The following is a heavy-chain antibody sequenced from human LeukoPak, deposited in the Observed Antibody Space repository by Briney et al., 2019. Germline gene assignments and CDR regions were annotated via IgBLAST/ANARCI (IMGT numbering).Heavy chain of an antibody. V-gene: IGHV5-10-1*01. CDR2: IDPSDSYT. Sequence: GESLKISCKASGYDFTSSWINWVRQMPGKGLEWMGKIDPSDSYTNYSPSFQGHVTISSDKSISTAYLQWSTLKASDTAMYYCARHEGGYAASDYWGQGTLVTVSS. CDR3: ARHEGGYAASDY. J-gene: IGHJ4*02. CDR1: GYDFTSSW. D-gene: IGHD5-12*01.